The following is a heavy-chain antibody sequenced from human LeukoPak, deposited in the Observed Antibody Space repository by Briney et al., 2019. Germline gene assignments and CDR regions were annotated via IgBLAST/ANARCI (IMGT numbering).Heavy chain of an antibody. CDR2: IIPIFGTA. V-gene: IGHV1-69*13. D-gene: IGHD6-13*01. J-gene: IGHJ3*02. CDR3: AREKQLARDAFDI. Sequence: SVKVSCKASGGTFSSYAISWVRQAPGQGLEWMGGIIPIFGTANYAQKFQGRVTITADESTSTAYMELSSLRSEDTAVYYCAREKQLARDAFDIWGQGTMVTVSS. CDR1: GGTFSSYA.